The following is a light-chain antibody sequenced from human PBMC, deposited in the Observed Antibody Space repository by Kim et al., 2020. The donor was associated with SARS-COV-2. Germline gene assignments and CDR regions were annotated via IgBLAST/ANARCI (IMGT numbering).Light chain of an antibody. CDR2: GKN. Sequence: SSELTQDPAVSVALGQTVRITCQGDSLRSYYASWYQQKPGQAPVLVIYGKNNRPSGIPDRFSGSSSGNPPSLTITGAPAEDEADYYCNSRDSSGNLVVFG. J-gene: IGLJ2*01. CDR1: SLRSYY. V-gene: IGLV3-19*01. CDR3: NSRDSSGNLVV.